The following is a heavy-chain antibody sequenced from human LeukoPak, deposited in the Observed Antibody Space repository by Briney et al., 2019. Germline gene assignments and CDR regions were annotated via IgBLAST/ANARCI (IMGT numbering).Heavy chain of an antibody. Sequence: GGSLRLPCATSGFTFRSYGMHWVRQAPGKGLEWVAVISYDGSNKYYADSVKGRFTISRDNSKNTLYLQMNSLRAEDTAVYYCAKQRLDYYYYYGMDVWGQGTTVTVSS. V-gene: IGHV3-30*18. CDR2: ISYDGSNK. D-gene: IGHD5-24*01. CDR3: AKQRLDYYYYYGMDV. J-gene: IGHJ6*02. CDR1: GFTFRSYG.